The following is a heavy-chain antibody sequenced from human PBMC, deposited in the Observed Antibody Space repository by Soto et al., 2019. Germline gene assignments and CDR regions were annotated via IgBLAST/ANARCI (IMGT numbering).Heavy chain of an antibody. V-gene: IGHV4-34*01. CDR1: GGSLSNYY. D-gene: IGHD5-18*01. CDR2: INHSGRT. Sequence: QVRLQQWGAGLLKPSETLSLTCAVYGGSLSNYYWSWIRLPPGKGLQWIGGINHSGRTNYNPSLKNRIIISVDTSKKQFSLKLTSVTAADTAVYYCARGGATPMVLNYWGQGTRVTVSS. J-gene: IGHJ4*02. CDR3: ARGGATPMVLNY.